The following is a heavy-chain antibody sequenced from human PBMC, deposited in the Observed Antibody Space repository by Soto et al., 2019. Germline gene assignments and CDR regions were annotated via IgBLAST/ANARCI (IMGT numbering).Heavy chain of an antibody. V-gene: IGHV3-30*18. J-gene: IGHJ4*02. Sequence: GGSLRLSCVGSGFTFSSYGMHWVRQAPGKGLECVAVISDTGSSHYYAASVEGRFTISRENSKNTLSLHMDRLRVEDTAVYYCAKDRGGDCPDNSCYFGADYWGQGTPVTAPQ. CDR1: GFTFSSYG. CDR3: AKDRGGDCPDNSCYFGADY. CDR2: ISDTGSSH. D-gene: IGHD2-2*01.